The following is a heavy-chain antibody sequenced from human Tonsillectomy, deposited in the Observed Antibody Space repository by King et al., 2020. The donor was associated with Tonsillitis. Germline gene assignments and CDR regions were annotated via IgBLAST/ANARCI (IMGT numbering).Heavy chain of an antibody. D-gene: IGHD4-17*01. J-gene: IGHJ3*02. CDR2: ISGSGGST. V-gene: IGHV3-23*04. CDR1: GFTFSSYA. CDR3: AKDLGDYGAHDAFDI. Sequence: VQLVESGGGLVQPGGSLRLPCAASGFTFSSYAMSWVRQAPGRGLEGVSAISGSGGSTYYADSVKGRFTISRDNSKNTLYLQMNSLRAEDTAVYYCAKDLGDYGAHDAFDIWGQGTMVTVSS.